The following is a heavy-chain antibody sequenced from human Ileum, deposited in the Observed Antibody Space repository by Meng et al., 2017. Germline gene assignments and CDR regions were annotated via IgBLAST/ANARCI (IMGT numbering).Heavy chain of an antibody. CDR2: MNPNSGGT. Sequence: ASVKVSCKASGYTFSGCYIHWVRQAPGQGLEWMGRMNPNSGGTNNAQKFQGRVTMTRDTSNSTAYMEVSSLRSDDTAVYFCAREFSQAGMDVWGQGTTVTVSS. CDR1: GYTFSGCY. V-gene: IGHV1-2*06. CDR3: AREFSQAGMDV. J-gene: IGHJ6*02.